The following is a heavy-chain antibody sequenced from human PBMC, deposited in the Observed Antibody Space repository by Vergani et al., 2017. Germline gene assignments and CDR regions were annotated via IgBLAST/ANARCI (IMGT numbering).Heavy chain of an antibody. J-gene: IGHJ4*02. CDR1: GFSIDNGYY. Sequence: QVQLQESGPGLVKPSETLSLTCAVSGFSIDNGYYWDWIRQPPGKGLEWIGSIYRTGRTHFNPSLKSRVTISVDTSNNHFSLRLNSLTAADTAVYYCARRSGIVYDIFSGTQYFFDFWDQGTLGTVSS. V-gene: IGHV4-38-2*01. D-gene: IGHD3-9*01. CDR3: ARRSGIVYDIFSGTQYFFDF. CDR2: IYRTGRT.